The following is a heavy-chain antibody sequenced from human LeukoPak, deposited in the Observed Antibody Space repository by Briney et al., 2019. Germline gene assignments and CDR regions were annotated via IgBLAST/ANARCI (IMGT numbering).Heavy chain of an antibody. CDR3: ARVGNYYDSSGYSLRY. D-gene: IGHD3-22*01. V-gene: IGHV1-2*02. CDR1: GYTFTGYY. Sequence: ASVKVSCKASGYTFTGYYMHWVRQAPGQGHEWMGWINPNSGGTNYAQKFQGRVTMTRDTSISTAYMELSRLRSDDTAVYYCARVGNYYDSSGYSLRYWGQGTLVTVSS. J-gene: IGHJ4*02. CDR2: INPNSGGT.